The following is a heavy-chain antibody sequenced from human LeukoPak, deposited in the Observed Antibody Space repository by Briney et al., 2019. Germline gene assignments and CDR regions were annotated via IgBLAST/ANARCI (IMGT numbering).Heavy chain of an antibody. V-gene: IGHV4-59*08. D-gene: IGHD4-17*01. CDR2: IYYSGST. CDR3: ARLPHYGDYYYYGMDV. CDR1: GGSISSYY. J-gene: IGHJ6*02. Sequence: SETLSLTCTVSGGSISSYYWSWIRQPPGKGLEWIGSIYYSGSTNYNPSSKSRVTISVDTSKNQFSLKLSSVTAADTAVYYCARLPHYGDYYYYGMDVWGQGTTVTVSS.